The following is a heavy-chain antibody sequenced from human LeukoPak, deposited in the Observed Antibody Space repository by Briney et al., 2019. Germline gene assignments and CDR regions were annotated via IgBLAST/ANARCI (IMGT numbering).Heavy chain of an antibody. CDR2: IYYSGSA. CDR1: GGSISSSNYY. V-gene: IGHV4-39*07. Sequence: SETLSLTCTVSGGSISSSNYYWGWIRQPPGKGLEWIGSIYYSGSAYYNPSLKSRVTISVDTSKNQFSLRLGSVTAADTAVYYCARGSGSSWPNWYFDLWGRGTLVTVSS. J-gene: IGHJ2*01. CDR3: ARGSGSSWPNWYFDL. D-gene: IGHD6-13*01.